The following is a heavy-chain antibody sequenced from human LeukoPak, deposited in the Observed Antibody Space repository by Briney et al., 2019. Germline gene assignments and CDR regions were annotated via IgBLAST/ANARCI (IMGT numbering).Heavy chain of an antibody. J-gene: IGHJ3*02. V-gene: IGHV3-7*01. D-gene: IGHD3-16*01. Sequence: PGGSLRLSCAASGFTFSSDWMSWVRQAPGKGLGWVANIKQDGSEKYYVDSVKGRFTISRDNAKNSLYLQMNSLRAEDTAVYYCARGREYYDYVWGSYSLLRSGDAFDIWGQGTMVTVSS. CDR1: GFTFSSDW. CDR2: IKQDGSEK. CDR3: ARGREYYDYVWGSYSLLRSGDAFDI.